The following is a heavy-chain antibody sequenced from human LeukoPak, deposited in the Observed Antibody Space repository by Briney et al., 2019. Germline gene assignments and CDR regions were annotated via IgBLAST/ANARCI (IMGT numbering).Heavy chain of an antibody. CDR1: GYTFTSYA. J-gene: IGHJ3*02. CDR3: ARDPSGDWEPLFAFDI. CDR2: INAGNGNT. D-gene: IGHD2-21*01. Sequence: ASVKVSCKASGYTFTSYAMHWVRQAPGQRLEWMGWINAGNGNTKYSQKFQGRVTITRDTSASTAYMEPSSLRSEDTAVYYCARDPSGDWEPLFAFDIWGQGTMVTVSS. V-gene: IGHV1-3*01.